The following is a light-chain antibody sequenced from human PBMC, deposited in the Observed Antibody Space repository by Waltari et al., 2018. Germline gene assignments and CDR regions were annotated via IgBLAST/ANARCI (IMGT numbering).Light chain of an antibody. J-gene: IGLJ3*02. CDR2: RKD. CDR3: AAWDDTLNGRWE. V-gene: IGLV1-44*01. Sequence: QSVLTQPPSASATPGQRVTISCSGSSSNIGSNIVNWYQQVPGTTPKLLIYRKDQRPSGVPDRFSGSKSGTSASLAISGLRSEDEADYYCAAWDDTLNGRWEFGGGTKLTVL. CDR1: SSNIGSNI.